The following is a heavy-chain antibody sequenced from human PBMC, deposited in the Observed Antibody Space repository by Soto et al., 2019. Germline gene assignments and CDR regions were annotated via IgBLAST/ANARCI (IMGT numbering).Heavy chain of an antibody. CDR1: GASVRSYH. V-gene: IGHV4-4*07. CDR2: VQMSGTT. Sequence: PSETLSLTCAVSGASVRSYHWSWIRQAAGKGLEWIGRVQMSGTTNYNPSLKTRVTMSLDTSKNEVSLRMTSVTGADTAVYFCGKYRSTMRWFDPWGQGVLVTVSS. CDR3: GKYRSTMRWFDP. J-gene: IGHJ5*02. D-gene: IGHD2-2*01.